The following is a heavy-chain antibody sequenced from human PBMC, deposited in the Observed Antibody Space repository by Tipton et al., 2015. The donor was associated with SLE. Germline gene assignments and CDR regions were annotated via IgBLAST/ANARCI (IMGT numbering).Heavy chain of an antibody. J-gene: IGHJ5*02. CDR1: GGSFSGYY. CDR3: ARQYVVVPAAKLSWFDP. CDR2: INHSGST. Sequence: TLSLTCAVYGGSFSGYYWSWIRQPPGKGLEWIGQINHSGSTKYNPSLKNRVIISVDTSKKQFSLKLSSVTAADTAVYYCARQYVVVPAAKLSWFDPWGQGTLVTVSS. D-gene: IGHD2-2*01. V-gene: IGHV4-34*01.